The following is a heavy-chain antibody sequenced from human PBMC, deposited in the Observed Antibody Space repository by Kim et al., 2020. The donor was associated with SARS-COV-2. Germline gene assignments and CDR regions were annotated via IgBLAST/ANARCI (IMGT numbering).Heavy chain of an antibody. CDR3: ARVGGAYCGGDCDRTFDY. Sequence: GGSLRLSCAASGITVSSDYMSWVCQAPGKGLEGVSVIYSDGSTYYSDSVKGRFTMSRDNPNNMVYLQMNSLRAEDTAVYYCARVGGAYCGGDCDRTFDYWGQVALVTVS. J-gene: IGHJ4*02. D-gene: IGHD2-21*02. V-gene: IGHV3-66*01. CDR2: IYSDGST. CDR1: GITVSSDY.